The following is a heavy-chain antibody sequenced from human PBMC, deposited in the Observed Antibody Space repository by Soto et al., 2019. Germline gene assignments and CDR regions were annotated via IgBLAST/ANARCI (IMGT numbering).Heavy chain of an antibody. Sequence: HPGGSLRLSCAASGFTFSSYGMHWVRQAPGKGLEWVAVISYDGSNKYYADSVKGRFTISRDNSKNTLYLQMNSLRAEDTAVYYCASGDGFDYWGQGTLVTVSS. D-gene: IGHD3-10*01. V-gene: IGHV3-30*03. CDR3: ASGDGFDY. CDR1: GFTFSSYG. CDR2: ISYDGSNK. J-gene: IGHJ4*02.